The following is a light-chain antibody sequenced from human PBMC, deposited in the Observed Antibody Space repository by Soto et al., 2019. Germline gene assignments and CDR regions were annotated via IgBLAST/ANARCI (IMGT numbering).Light chain of an antibody. J-gene: IGKJ3*01. Sequence: EIVLTQSPATLSLSPGERATLSCRASQSVSSYLAWYQQKPGQAPRLLIYDASNRATGIPARFSGSGSGTDFTLTISSLEPEDFAVYYCQQRSNWPGTFGPATKLDIK. CDR3: QQRSNWPGT. V-gene: IGKV3-11*01. CDR1: QSVSSY. CDR2: DAS.